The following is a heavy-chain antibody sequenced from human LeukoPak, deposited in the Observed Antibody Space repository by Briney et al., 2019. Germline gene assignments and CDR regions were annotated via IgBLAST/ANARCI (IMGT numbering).Heavy chain of an antibody. CDR2: XXIGGST. CDR3: ARDYDILIGYVRGGFVN. Sequence: AGGSLRLSCAASGFTVSSNFMXWVRQAPGKGLXXXXXXXIGGSTYYADSVKGRFTISRDISKNTMFLQLNSLRAEDTAVYYCARDYDILIGYVRGGFVNWGQGTLVTVSS. D-gene: IGHD3-9*01. J-gene: IGHJ4*02. CDR1: GFTVSSNF. V-gene: IGHV3-66*01.